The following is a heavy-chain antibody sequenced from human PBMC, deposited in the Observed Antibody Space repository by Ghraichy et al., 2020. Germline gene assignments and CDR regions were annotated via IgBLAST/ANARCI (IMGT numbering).Heavy chain of an antibody. J-gene: IGHJ4*02. D-gene: IGHD4-23*01. CDR3: ARVRGHGGNPLDY. V-gene: IGHV4-34*01. CDR1: GGSFSGYY. Sequence: SETLSLTCAVYGGSFSGYYWSWIRQPPGKGLEWIGEINHSGSTNYNPSLKSRVTISVDTSKNQFSLKLSSVTAADTAVYYCARVRGHGGNPLDYWGQGTLVTVSS. CDR2: INHSGST.